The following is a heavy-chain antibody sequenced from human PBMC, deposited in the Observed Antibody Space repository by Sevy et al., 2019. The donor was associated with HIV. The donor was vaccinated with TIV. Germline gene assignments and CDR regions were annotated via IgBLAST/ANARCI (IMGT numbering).Heavy chain of an antibody. CDR1: GYTFTSYD. CDR2: MNPNSGNT. Sequence: ASVKVSYKASGYTFTSYDINWVRQATGQGLEWMGWMNPNSGNTGYAQKFQGRVTMTRNTSISTAYMELSSLRSEDTAVYYCARAYYYDSSGYYYRHGAFDIWGQGTMVTVSS. CDR3: ARAYYYDSSGYYYRHGAFDI. D-gene: IGHD3-22*01. V-gene: IGHV1-8*01. J-gene: IGHJ3*02.